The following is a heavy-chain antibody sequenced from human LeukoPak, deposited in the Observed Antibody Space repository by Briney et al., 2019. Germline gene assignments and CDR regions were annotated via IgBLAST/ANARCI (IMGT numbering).Heavy chain of an antibody. CDR1: GFTFSNAW. V-gene: IGHV3-15*01. Sequence: PGGSLRLSCAASGFTFSNAWMSWVRQAPGKGLEWVGRIKSKTDGGTTDYAAPVKGRFTISRDDSKNTLYLQMNSLKTEDTAVYYRTTDSGSYHGGNNWFDPWGQGTLVTVSS. J-gene: IGHJ5*02. D-gene: IGHD1-26*01. CDR2: IKSKTDGGTT. CDR3: TTDSGSYHGGNNWFDP.